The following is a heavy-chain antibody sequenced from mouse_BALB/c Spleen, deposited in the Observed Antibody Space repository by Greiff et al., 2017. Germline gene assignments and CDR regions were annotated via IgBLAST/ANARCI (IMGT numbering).Heavy chain of an antibody. CDR3: ASGAALASFAY. V-gene: IGHV1-69*02. CDR1: GYTFTSYW. Sequence: QVQLQQPGAELVKPGAPVKLSCKASGYTFTSYWMNWVKQRPGRGLEWIGRIDPSDSATHYNQTNKDKATLTVNKSSSTAYIQISSQTSEDSTVYCCASGAALASFAYWGQGTLVTVSA. J-gene: IGHJ3*01. CDR2: IDPSDSAT. D-gene: IGHD6-2*01.